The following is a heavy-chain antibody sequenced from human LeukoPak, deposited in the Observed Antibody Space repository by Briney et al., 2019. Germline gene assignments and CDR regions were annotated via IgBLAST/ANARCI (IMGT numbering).Heavy chain of an antibody. J-gene: IGHJ4*02. Sequence: SETLSLTCTVSGGSISSGTYYWSWIRQPAGKELEWIGRIYPSGSTNYNPSLKSRVTISVDTSKNQFSLKLSSVTAADTAVYYCARDRASKYVDSWGQGTLLTVSS. V-gene: IGHV4-61*02. CDR3: ARDRASKYVDS. D-gene: IGHD2/OR15-2a*01. CDR2: IYPSGST. CDR1: GGSISSGTYY.